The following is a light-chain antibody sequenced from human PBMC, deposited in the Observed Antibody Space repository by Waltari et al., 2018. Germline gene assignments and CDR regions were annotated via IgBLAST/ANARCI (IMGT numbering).Light chain of an antibody. V-gene: IGKV3-20*01. Sequence: IVLTQSPDTLSVSPGQRATLSCRASQTINNNFLVWYQQKPGPAPRLIIHGASSRATGFPDRFSGSGSGTDFTLTISNLGPEDFAVYYCQQYDGSVLTFGGGTKVEI. CDR1: QTINNNF. J-gene: IGKJ4*01. CDR3: QQYDGSVLT. CDR2: GAS.